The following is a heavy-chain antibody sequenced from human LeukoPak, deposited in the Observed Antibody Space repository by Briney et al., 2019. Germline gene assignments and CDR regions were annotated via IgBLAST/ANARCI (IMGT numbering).Heavy chain of an antibody. V-gene: IGHV3-23*01. CDR2: ISDSGDTT. J-gene: IGHJ6*02. Sequence: QPGGSLRLSCAASGFTFSNYAMNWVRQAPGKGLEWVSTISDSGDTTYYAEYAKGRFTISRDNSKNSLYLQMNSLRAEDTAVYYCAKFIRGYYDSSGYYPPYYYYGMDVWGQGTTVTVSS. D-gene: IGHD3-22*01. CDR1: GFTFSNYA. CDR3: AKFIRGYYDSSGYYPPYYYYGMDV.